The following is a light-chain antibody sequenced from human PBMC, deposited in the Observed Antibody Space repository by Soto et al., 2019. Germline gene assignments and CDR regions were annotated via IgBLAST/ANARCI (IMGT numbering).Light chain of an antibody. CDR2: GAS. CDR3: QQYNDWPLT. CDR1: QSVSSN. V-gene: IGKV3-15*01. J-gene: IGKJ4*01. Sequence: EIVMTQSPATLSVSPGERATLSCRASQSVSSNLVWYQQKPGQVPRLLIYGASTRATGFPARFSGSGSGTEFTLTISSLQSEDFAVYYGQQYNDWPLTFGGGTKVEIK.